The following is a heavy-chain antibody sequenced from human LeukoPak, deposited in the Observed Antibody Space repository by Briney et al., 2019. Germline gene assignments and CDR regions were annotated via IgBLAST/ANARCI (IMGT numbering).Heavy chain of an antibody. J-gene: IGHJ4*02. CDR2: ISISGSTI. V-gene: IGHV3-11*04. D-gene: IGHD5-24*01. Sequence: KPGGSLRLSCAASGFTFSDYYMGWIRQAPGKGLEWLSYISISGSTIYYADSVKGRFTISRDNSKNTLYLQIDSVRPEDTAIYYCTRDAYNYNDFDYWGQGTLVTVSS. CDR3: TRDAYNYNDFDY. CDR1: GFTFSDYY.